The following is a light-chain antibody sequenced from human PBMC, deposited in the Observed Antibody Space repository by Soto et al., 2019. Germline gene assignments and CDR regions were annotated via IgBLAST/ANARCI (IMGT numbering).Light chain of an antibody. V-gene: IGLV2-8*01. CDR3: SSYAGSNNFI. CDR2: EVS. CDR1: SSDLGAYDF. J-gene: IGLJ2*01. Sequence: QSVLTQPPSASGSPGQSVTISCTGTSSDLGAYDFVSWYQQHPGKAPKLMIYEVSKRPSGVPDRFSGSKSGNTASLTVTGLQAEDEADYYCSSYAGSNNFIFGGGTKLTV.